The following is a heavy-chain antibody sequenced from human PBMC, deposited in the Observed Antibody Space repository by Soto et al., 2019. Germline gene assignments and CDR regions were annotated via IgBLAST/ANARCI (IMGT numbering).Heavy chain of an antibody. J-gene: IGHJ4*02. CDR3: AIAPIQFLEWSNS. CDR1: GFTFSSYA. D-gene: IGHD3-3*01. V-gene: IGHV3-23*01. Sequence: GGSLRLSCAASGFTFSSYAMSWVRQAPGKGLEWVSAISGSGGSTYYADSVKGRFTISRDNSKNTLYLQTNSLRAEDTAVYYCAIAPIQFLEWSNSWGQGTLVTASS. CDR2: ISGSGGST.